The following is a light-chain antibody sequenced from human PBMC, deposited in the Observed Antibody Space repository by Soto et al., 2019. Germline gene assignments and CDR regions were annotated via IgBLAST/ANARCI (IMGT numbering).Light chain of an antibody. CDR1: QSVSTNC. CDR3: QQHGHSRDT. J-gene: IGKJ2*01. V-gene: IGKV3-20*01. CDR2: VAS. Sequence: EIVLTQSPGTLSLSPGERVTLSCRASQSVSTNCLAWYQQKPGQAPRLLIYVASNRAPGIPDRFSGSESGTDFTLTISRLEPEDFAVYYCQQHGHSRDTFGQGTKLEIK.